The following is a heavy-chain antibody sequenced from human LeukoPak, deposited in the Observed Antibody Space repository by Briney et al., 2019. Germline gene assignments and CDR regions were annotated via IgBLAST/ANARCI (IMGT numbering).Heavy chain of an antibody. CDR1: GGSFSGYY. CDR3: ARAGREAAGFSY. Sequence: SETLPLTCAVYGGSFSGYYWSWIRQPPGKGLEWIGEINHSGSTNYNPSLKSRVTISVDTSKNQFSLKLSSATAADTAVYYCARAGREAAGFSYWGQGTLVTVSS. V-gene: IGHV4-34*01. CDR2: INHSGST. D-gene: IGHD6-13*01. J-gene: IGHJ4*02.